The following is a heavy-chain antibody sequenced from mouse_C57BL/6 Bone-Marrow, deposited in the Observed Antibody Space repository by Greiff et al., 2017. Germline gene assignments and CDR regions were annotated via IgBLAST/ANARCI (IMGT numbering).Heavy chain of an antibody. V-gene: IGHV1-82*01. CDR3: AKGYFDV. CDR2: IYPGDGDT. J-gene: IGHJ1*03. Sequence: VKLQESGPELVKPGASVKFSCKASGYAFSSSWMNWVKQRPGKGLEWIGRIYPGDGDTNYNGKFKGKATLTADKSSSTAYMQLSSLTSEDSAVYFCAKGYFDVWGTGTTVTVSS. CDR1: GYAFSSSW.